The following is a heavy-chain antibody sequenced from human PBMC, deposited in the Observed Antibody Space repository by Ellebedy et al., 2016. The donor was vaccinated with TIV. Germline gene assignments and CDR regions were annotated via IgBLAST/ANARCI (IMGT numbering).Heavy chain of an antibody. Sequence: MPSETLSLTCTVSGDSISSGDYYWSWIRQHPGKGLEWIGYIYNSGSTYYNPSLKSRLTISIDTSKSQFSLKLGSVTAADTAVYYCASADTPDAFDIWGQGTMVTVSS. J-gene: IGHJ3*02. CDR2: IYNSGST. CDR1: GDSISSGDYY. D-gene: IGHD2-15*01. CDR3: ASADTPDAFDI. V-gene: IGHV4-31*03.